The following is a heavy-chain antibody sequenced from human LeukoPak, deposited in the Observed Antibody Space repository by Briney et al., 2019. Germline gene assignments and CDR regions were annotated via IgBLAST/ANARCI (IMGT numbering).Heavy chain of an antibody. CDR1: GFTFSNYF. CDR3: ARRVDATRWFDP. CDR2: INPDGTNT. V-gene: IGHV3-74*03. Sequence: GGSLRLSCAASGFTFSNYFMHWVRQAPGRGLVWVSRINPDGTNTMYAGSVKGRFTISRDNAKNILYLQMNSLRDDDTAVYYCARRVDATRWFDPWGQGTLVTVS. J-gene: IGHJ5*02. D-gene: IGHD2-15*01.